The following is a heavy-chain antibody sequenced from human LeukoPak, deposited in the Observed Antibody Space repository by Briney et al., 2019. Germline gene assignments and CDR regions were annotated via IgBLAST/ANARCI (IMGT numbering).Heavy chain of an antibody. CDR3: AKVFGYRPMVRGVIITPNI. Sequence: GGSLRLSCAASGFTFSSYAMHWVRQAPGKGLEWVAVISYDGSNKYYADSVKGRFTISRDNSKNTLYLQMNSLRAEDTAVYYCAKVFGYRPMVRGVIITPNIWGQGTLVTGSS. J-gene: IGHJ4*02. D-gene: IGHD3-10*01. CDR1: GFTFSSYA. CDR2: ISYDGSNK. V-gene: IGHV3-30*04.